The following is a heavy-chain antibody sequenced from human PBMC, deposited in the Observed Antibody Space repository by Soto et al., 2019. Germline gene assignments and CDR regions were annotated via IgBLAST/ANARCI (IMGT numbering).Heavy chain of an antibody. CDR1: GFTFSSYS. J-gene: IGHJ4*02. V-gene: IGHV3-21*01. CDR3: ARDPPGSYYDILTGGFDY. D-gene: IGHD3-9*01. Sequence: GGSLRLSCAASGFTFSSYSMNWVRQAPGKGLEWVSSISSSSSYIYYADSVKGRFTISRDNAKNSLYLQMNSLRAEDTAVYYCARDPPGSYYDILTGGFDYWGQGTLVTVSS. CDR2: ISSSSSYI.